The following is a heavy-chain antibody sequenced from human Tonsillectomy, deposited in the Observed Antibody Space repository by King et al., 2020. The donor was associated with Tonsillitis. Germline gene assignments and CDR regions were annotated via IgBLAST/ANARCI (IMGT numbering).Heavy chain of an antibody. CDR1: GGPISSSSYY. CDR3: ASRSALRVDVDY. Sequence: QLQESGPGLVKPSETLSLTCTVSGGPISSSSYYWGWIRQPPGKGLEWIGSIYYSGSTYYNPSLKSRVTISVDTSKNQFSLKLSSVTAADTAVYYCASRSALRVDVDYWGQGTLVTVSS. J-gene: IGHJ4*02. CDR2: IYYSGST. D-gene: IGHD4-17*01. V-gene: IGHV4-39*01.